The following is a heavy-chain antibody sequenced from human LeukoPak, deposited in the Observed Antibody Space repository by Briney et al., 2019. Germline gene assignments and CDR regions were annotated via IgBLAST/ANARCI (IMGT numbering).Heavy chain of an antibody. J-gene: IGHJ4*02. CDR1: GGPISSGNYY. CDR2: IYTSGST. CDR3: ARDSLYNFWSGYYHTTYYFDY. V-gene: IGHV4-61*09. D-gene: IGHD3-3*01. Sequence: SETLSLTCTVSGGPISSGNYYWSWIRQPAGKGLEWIGHIYTSGSTNYNPSLKSRVTISVDTSKNQFSLNLRSMTAADTAVYYCARDSLYNFWSGYYHTTYYFDYWGQGILVTVSS.